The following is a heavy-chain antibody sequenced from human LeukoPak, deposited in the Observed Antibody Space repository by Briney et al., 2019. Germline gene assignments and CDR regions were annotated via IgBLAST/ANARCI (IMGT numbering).Heavy chain of an antibody. V-gene: IGHV3-30*04. J-gene: IGHJ4*02. CDR3: ARDPRPTSLLWFGELYAPFDY. CDR2: ISYDGSNK. CDR1: GFTFSSYA. Sequence: GRSLRLSCAASGFTFSSYAMHWVRQAPGKGLEWVAVISYDGSNKYYADSVKCRFTISRDNSKNTLYLQMNSLRAEDTAVYYCARDPRPTSLLWFGELYAPFDYWGQGTLVTVSS. D-gene: IGHD3-10*01.